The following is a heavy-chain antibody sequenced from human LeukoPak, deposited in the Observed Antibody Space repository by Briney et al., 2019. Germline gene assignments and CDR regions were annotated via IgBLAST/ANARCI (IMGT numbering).Heavy chain of an antibody. CDR3: ARRPSYSPRYFYSCGMDV. D-gene: IGHD2-15*01. J-gene: IGHJ6*02. CDR2: IYYSGST. V-gene: IGHV4-39*07. Sequence: SETLSLTCTVSGGSISSSSYYWGWIRQPPGKGLEWIGSIYYSGSTYYNPSLKSRVTISVDTSKNQFSLKLSSVTAADTAVYYCARRPSYSPRYFYSCGMDVWGQGTAVTVSS. CDR1: GGSISSSSYY.